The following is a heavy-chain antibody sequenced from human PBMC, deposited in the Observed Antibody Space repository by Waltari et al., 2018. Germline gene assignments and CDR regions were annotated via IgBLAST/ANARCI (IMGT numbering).Heavy chain of an antibody. CDR2: ISGSGGNT. CDR3: AKDPVLAATTVKNYRYMDV. V-gene: IGHV3-23*04. J-gene: IGHJ6*03. Sequence: EVQLVESGGALVQPGGSLRLACAGSGFTFSSYIVNWVREAPGEGWEWEQVISGSGGNTYYADSVKGRLTISRDNAKNTLYLQMNSLKAADTALYYCAKDPVLAATTVKNYRYMDVWGKGTTVTVSS. CDR1: GFTFSSYI. D-gene: IGHD4-17*01.